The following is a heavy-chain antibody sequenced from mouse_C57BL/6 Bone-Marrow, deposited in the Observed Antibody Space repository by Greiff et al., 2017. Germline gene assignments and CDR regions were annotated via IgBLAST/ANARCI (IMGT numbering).Heavy chain of an antibody. CDR3: ARSPYYYGSSYGADDSAMDY. CDR1: GYTFTDYN. D-gene: IGHD1-1*01. V-gene: IGHV1-22*01. J-gene: IGHJ4*01. CDR2: INPNNGGT. Sequence: VQLQQSGPELVKPGASVKMSCKASGYTFTDYNMHWVKQSHGQSLEWIGYINPNNGGTSYNEKFKGKATLTVNKSSSTAYLQLSSLTSEDYAVYYCARSPYYYGSSYGADDSAMDYWGQGTSVTVSS.